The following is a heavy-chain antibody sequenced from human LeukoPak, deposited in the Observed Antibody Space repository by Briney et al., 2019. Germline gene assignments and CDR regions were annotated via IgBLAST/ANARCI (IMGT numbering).Heavy chain of an antibody. D-gene: IGHD3-9*01. CDR3: PRDGYDILTGYYRDY. CDR2: LNQSGST. CDR1: GGSFSGYY. V-gene: IGHV4-34*01. J-gene: IGHJ4*02. Sequence: SESLSLSCAVYGGSFSGYYWSWIRQPPGKGREGIGELNQSGSTNYNPSLKSRVTISVDTSKTQSSLKLSSVTAAETAVFYCPRDGYDILTGYYRDYWGQGTLVTVSS.